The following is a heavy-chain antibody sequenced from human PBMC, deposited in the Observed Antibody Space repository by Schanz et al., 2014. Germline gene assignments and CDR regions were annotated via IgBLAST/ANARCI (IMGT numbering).Heavy chain of an antibody. D-gene: IGHD6-13*01. CDR2: IKRDGSEK. J-gene: IGHJ4*02. Sequence: DVHLLESGGGLVQPGGSLRLSCAASEFTFSTDAMSWVRQAPGKGLEWVANIKRDGSEKNYLDSVKGRFTISRDNAKNSLYLQMDSLRVEDTAVYFCVSQTGSPNYWGQGTLVTVSS. CDR1: EFTFSTDA. V-gene: IGHV3-7*02. CDR3: VSQTGSPNY.